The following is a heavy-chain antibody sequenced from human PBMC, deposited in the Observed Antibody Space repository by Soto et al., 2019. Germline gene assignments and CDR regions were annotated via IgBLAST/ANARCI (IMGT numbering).Heavy chain of an antibody. J-gene: IGHJ6*03. Sequence: GGSLRLSCAASGFTFSNAWMSWVRQAPGKGLEWVGRIKSKTDGGTTDYAAPVKGRFTISRDDSKNTLYLQMNSLKTEDTAVYYCTTSAIVVVPAAIQPVNYYYMDVWGKGTTVTVSS. CDR1: GFTFSNAW. D-gene: IGHD2-2*01. V-gene: IGHV3-15*01. CDR3: TTSAIVVVPAAIQPVNYYYMDV. CDR2: IKSKTDGGTT.